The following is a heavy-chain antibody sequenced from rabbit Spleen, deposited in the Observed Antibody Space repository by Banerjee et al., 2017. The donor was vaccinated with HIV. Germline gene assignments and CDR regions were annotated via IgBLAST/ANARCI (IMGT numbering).Heavy chain of an antibody. Sequence: QEQLEESGGDLVQPEGSLTLTCKASGFDFSSSAMCWVRQAPGKGLEWIGYIYAGSSGNTYYASWAKGRFTISRTSSTTVTLQMTSLTAADTATYFCARGTYRANLWGPGTLVTVS. CDR2: IYAGSSGNT. CDR3: ARGTYRANL. D-gene: IGHD5-1*01. J-gene: IGHJ4*01. V-gene: IGHV1S45*01. CDR1: GFDFSSSA.